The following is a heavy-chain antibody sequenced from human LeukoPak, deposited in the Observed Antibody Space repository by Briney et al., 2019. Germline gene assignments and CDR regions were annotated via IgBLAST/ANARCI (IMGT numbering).Heavy chain of an antibody. CDR1: GDSVSSNSTA. Sequence: SQTLSLTCALSGDSVSSNSTACNWIRQSPSRGLEWLGRTYYRSKWYSDHAVSVKSRITINPDTSKNQFSLQLNSVTPEDTAVYYCVRGGQGDGYSADEAFDIWGQGTMVTVSS. V-gene: IGHV6-1*01. J-gene: IGHJ3*02. D-gene: IGHD5-24*01. CDR2: TYYRSKWYS. CDR3: VRGGQGDGYSADEAFDI.